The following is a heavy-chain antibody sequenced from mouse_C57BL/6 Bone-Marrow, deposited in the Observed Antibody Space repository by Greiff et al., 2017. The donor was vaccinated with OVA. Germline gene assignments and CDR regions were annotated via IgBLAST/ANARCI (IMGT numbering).Heavy chain of an antibody. CDR3: AREGITTVVLSYYAMDY. CDR1: GYTFTSYW. V-gene: IGHV1-59*01. Sequence: QVQLQQPGAELVRPGTSVKLSCKASGYTFTSYWMHRVKQRPGQGLEWIGVIDPSDSYTNYNQKFKGKATLTVDTSSSTAYRQLSSLTSEDSAVYYGAREGITTVVLSYYAMDYWGQGTSVTVSS. CDR2: IDPSDSYT. J-gene: IGHJ4*01. D-gene: IGHD1-1*01.